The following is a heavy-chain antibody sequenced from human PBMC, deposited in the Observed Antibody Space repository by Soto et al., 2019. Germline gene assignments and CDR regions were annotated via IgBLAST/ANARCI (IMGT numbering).Heavy chain of an antibody. CDR2: IYYSGST. J-gene: IGHJ4*02. CDR1: GGSISSYY. CDR3: ARYDYGGPYLFDY. V-gene: IGHV4-59*01. Sequence: SETLSLTCTVSGGSISSYYWSWIRQPPGKGLEWIGYIYYSGSTNYNPSLKSRVTISVDTSKNQFSLKLSPVTAADTAVYYCARYDYGGPYLFDYWGQGTLVTVSS. D-gene: IGHD4-17*01.